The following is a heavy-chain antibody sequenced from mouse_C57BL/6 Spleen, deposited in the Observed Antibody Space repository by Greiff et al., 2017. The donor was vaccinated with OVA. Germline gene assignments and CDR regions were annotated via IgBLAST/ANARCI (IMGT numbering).Heavy chain of an antibody. CDR1: GFTFSSYA. CDR3: ARDRRGFDY. Sequence: EVHLVESGGGLVKPGGSLKLSCAASGFTFSSYAMSWVRQTPEKRLEWVATISDGGSYTYYPDNVKGRFTISRDNAKNNLYLQMSHLKSEDTAMYYCARDRRGFDYWGQGTTLTVSS. J-gene: IGHJ2*01. CDR2: ISDGGSYT. V-gene: IGHV5-4*01.